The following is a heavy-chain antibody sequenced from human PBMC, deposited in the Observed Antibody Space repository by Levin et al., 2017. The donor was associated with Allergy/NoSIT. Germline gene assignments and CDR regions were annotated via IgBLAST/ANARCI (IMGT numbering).Heavy chain of an antibody. J-gene: IGHJ4*02. CDR1: GASVTRHY. CDR3: ARGWSSVTYFNY. D-gene: IGHD6-19*01. Sequence: GSLRLSCSVSGASVTRHYWNWIRQPPGRGLEWIGYVYDTGSTNYNPSFKSRVTISVDRSNNQFSLKLTSVTAADTAVYFCARGWSSVTYFNYWGQGSLVTVSS. V-gene: IGHV4-59*02. CDR2: VYDTGST.